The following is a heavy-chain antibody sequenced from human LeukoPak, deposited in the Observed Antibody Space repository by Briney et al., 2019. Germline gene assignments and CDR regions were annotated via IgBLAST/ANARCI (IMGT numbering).Heavy chain of an antibody. V-gene: IGHV1-18*01. Sequence: ASVKVSCKASGYTFTSYGISWVRQAPGQGLEWMGWISAYNGNINYAQKLQGRVTMTTDTSTSTAYMELRSLRSDDTAVYYCARDGGYCSGGSCPDNWFDPWGQGTLVTVSS. D-gene: IGHD2-15*01. CDR1: GYTFTSYG. CDR3: ARDGGYCSGGSCPDNWFDP. CDR2: ISAYNGNI. J-gene: IGHJ5*02.